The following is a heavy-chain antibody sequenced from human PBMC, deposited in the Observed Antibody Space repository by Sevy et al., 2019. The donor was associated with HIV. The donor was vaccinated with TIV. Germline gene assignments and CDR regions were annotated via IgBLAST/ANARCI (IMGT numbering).Heavy chain of an antibody. CDR1: GGSINSDH. V-gene: IGHV4-59*08. CDR3: ERRNDVDI. Sequence: SETLSLTCTVSGGSINSDHWNWIRQPPGKGLEWIGYVYYTGGTNYNPSLKNRVTISVDRTKNQFSLELTSVTAADTAVYYCERRNDVDIWGQRTMVTVSS. J-gene: IGHJ3*02. CDR2: VYYTGGT.